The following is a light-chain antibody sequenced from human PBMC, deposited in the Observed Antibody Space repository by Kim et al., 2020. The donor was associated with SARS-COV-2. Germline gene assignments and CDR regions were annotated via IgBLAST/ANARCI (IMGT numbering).Light chain of an antibody. CDR2: DAY. J-gene: IGKJ5*01. Sequence: DIQLTQSPPSLSASVGDRVTITCQASHDITRSLNWYHQKSGKAPKLLIYDAYDLETGVPSRFSGSRSGAIFTLTITNLQPEDVGSYYCQQYDLLPITFGRGTRLEIK. CDR3: QQYDLLPIT. CDR1: HDITRS. V-gene: IGKV1-33*01.